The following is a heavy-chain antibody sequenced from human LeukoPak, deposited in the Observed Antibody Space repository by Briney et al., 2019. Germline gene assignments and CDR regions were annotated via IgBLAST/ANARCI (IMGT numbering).Heavy chain of an antibody. J-gene: IGHJ4*02. V-gene: IGHV5-51*01. D-gene: IGHD1-26*01. CDR2: IYPGDSDA. Sequence: GESLKISCKGSGYSFNSYWIGWVRQMPGKGLKWMGIIYPGDSDARYSPSFQGQVTISADKSISTAYLQWSSLRASDTAMYYCARRRDLYSGSYYPFDYWGQGTLVTVSS. CDR3: ARRRDLYSGSYYPFDY. CDR1: GYSFNSYW.